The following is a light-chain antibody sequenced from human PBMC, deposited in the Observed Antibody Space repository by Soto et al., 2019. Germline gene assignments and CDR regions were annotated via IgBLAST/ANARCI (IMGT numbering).Light chain of an antibody. CDR3: XKXGSSVLT. V-gene: IGKV3-20*01. CDR2: DAS. CDR1: QSVSNSY. J-gene: IGKJ4*01. Sequence: EIVLTQSPGTVSLSPGERATLSCRASQSVSNSYLAWYQQKPGQAPRLLINDASSRATGIPDRFSGSGSGTDFTLTISRLEPEXXAVXXXXKXGSSVLTFGGGTKVEIK.